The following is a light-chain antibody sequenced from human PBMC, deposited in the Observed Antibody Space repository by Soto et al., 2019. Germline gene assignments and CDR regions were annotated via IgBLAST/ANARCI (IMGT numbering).Light chain of an antibody. CDR3: QSSDNRPGASPYV. CDR1: TSNIAAGYY. V-gene: IGLV1-40*01. Sequence: QSVLAQPPSVSGSPGQRVTISCTGDTSNIAAGYYVHWYQQRPGTAPKLLIYGTDNRPSGVPARFSGSTSGASASLAITGLHTEDEADYYCQSSDNRPGASPYVFGTGTKVTV. J-gene: IGLJ1*01. CDR2: GTD.